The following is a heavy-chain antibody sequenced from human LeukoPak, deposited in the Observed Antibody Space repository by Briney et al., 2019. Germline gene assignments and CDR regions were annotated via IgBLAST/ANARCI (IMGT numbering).Heavy chain of an antibody. V-gene: IGHV1-2*02. CDR2: TNPNSGGT. J-gene: IGHJ5*02. CDR1: GYTFTGYY. Sequence: ASVKVSCKASGYTFTGYYMHWVRQAPGQGLEWMGWTNPNSGGTNYAQKFQGRVTMTRDTSISTAYMELSRLRSDDTAVYYCARPADCSSTSCYLRRNWFDPWGQGTLVTVSS. D-gene: IGHD2-2*01. CDR3: ARPADCSSTSCYLRRNWFDP.